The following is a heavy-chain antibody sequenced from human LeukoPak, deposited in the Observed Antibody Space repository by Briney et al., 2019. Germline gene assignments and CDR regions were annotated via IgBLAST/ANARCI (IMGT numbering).Heavy chain of an antibody. CDR1: GFTFSNYW. V-gene: IGHV3-7*01. Sequence: GGSLRLSCAASGFTFSNYWMSWVRQAPGKGLEWVANIDQDGSEKSYVDSVKGRFTISRDNAKNSLYLLMNSLRADDTSVYYCARGHNRLDYWDQGTLVTVSS. CDR3: ARGHNRLDY. J-gene: IGHJ4*02. CDR2: IDQDGSEK. D-gene: IGHD1-14*01.